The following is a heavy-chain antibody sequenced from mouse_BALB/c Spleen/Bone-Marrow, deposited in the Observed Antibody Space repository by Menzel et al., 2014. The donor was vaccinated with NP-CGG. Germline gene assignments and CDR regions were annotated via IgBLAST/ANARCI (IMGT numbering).Heavy chain of an antibody. V-gene: IGHV4-1*02. Sequence: EVKLVESGGGLVQPGGSLKLSCAASGFDFRRYWMSWVRQAPGKGLEWIGEINPESSTINYTPSLKDKFIISRDNAKNTLHRKRTKGGSEDKAFYYCERFGSSGYFGDWGQGTPLT. D-gene: IGHD3-1*01. CDR3: ERFGSSGYFGD. J-gene: IGHJ2*01. CDR2: INPESSTI. CDR1: GFDFRRYW.